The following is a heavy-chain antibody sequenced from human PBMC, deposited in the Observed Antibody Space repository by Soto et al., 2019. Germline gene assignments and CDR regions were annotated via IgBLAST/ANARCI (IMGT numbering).Heavy chain of an antibody. J-gene: IGHJ6*02. CDR3: ARVSGSYYYGMDV. V-gene: IGHV4-4*02. CDR2: IYHSGST. D-gene: IGHD1-26*01. Sequence: QVQLQESGPGLVKPSGTLSLTCAVSGGSISSSNWWSWVRQPPGKGLEWIGEIYHSGSTNYNPSLKSRAPXSXGXXTNQVSLRLTSVTAADTAVYYCARVSGSYYYGMDVWGQGTTVTVSS. CDR1: GGSISSSNW.